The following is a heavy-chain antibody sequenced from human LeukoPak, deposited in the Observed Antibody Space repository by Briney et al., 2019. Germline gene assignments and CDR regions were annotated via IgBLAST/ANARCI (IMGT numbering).Heavy chain of an antibody. CDR1: GFSVNDNY. D-gene: IGHD4-17*01. Sequence: GGSLRLSCAVSGFSVNDNYMSWVRQAPGKGLQWVSVMFPDGRTYCADSVKGRFTISRDLARNTLLLQMHSLRADDTAVHYCARTNPVYGDYDYWGQGTLVTVSS. V-gene: IGHV3-53*01. CDR3: ARTNPVYGDYDY. J-gene: IGHJ4*02. CDR2: MFPDGRT.